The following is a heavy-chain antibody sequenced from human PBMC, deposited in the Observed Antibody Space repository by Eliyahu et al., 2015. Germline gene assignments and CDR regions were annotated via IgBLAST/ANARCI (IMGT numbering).Heavy chain of an antibody. CDR2: IGTAGDT. CDR1: GFTFSSYD. J-gene: IGHJ4*02. V-gene: IGHV3-13*01. Sequence: EVQLVXSGGGLVQXGGSXXLXCAASGFTFSSYDMHWVRQATGKGLEWVSAIGTAGDTYYPGSVKGRFTIXRENAKNSLYLQMNSLRAGDTAVYYCARGLYGDSKGAYFDYWGQGTLVTVSS. D-gene: IGHD4-17*01. CDR3: ARGLYGDSKGAYFDY.